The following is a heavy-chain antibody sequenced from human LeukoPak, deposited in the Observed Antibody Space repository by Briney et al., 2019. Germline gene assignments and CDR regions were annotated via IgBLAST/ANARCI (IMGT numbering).Heavy chain of an antibody. CDR1: GFPFSIYW. CDR2: IKQDGSEK. J-gene: IGHJ4*02. Sequence: SGGSLRLSCAASGFPFSIYWMIWVRQAPGKGLEWVANIKQDGSEKYYVDSVKGRFTISRDNAKNSLYLQMNSLRAEDTSVYYCAKERGFFSGFDYWGQGALVTVSS. D-gene: IGHD5-12*01. V-gene: IGHV3-7*01. CDR3: AKERGFFSGFDY.